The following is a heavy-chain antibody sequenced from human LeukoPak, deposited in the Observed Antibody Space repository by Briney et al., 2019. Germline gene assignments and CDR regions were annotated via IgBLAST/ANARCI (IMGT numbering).Heavy chain of an antibody. J-gene: IGHJ4*02. Sequence: GGSLRLSCAASGFTFSSYRMNWVRQAPGKGLEWVSYISSSSSTIYYADSVKGRFTISRDNAKNSLYPQMNSLRDEDTAVYYCARGRMNYWGQGTLVTVSS. CDR2: ISSSSSTI. V-gene: IGHV3-48*02. CDR1: GFTFSSYR. CDR3: ARGRMNY.